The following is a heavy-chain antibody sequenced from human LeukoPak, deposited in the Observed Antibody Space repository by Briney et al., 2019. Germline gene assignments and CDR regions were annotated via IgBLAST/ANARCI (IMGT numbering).Heavy chain of an antibody. V-gene: IGHV1-18*01. CDR1: GYTFTSYG. J-gene: IGHJ4*02. CDR2: ISAYNGNT. D-gene: IGHD2-15*01. CDR3: ARSGGYCSGGSCYSEYYFDY. Sequence: AXXKVSCKASGYTFTSYGISWVRQAPGQGLEWMGWISAYNGNTNCAQKLQGRVTMTTDTSTSTAYMELRSLRSDDTAVYYCARSGGYCSGGSCYSEYYFDYWGQGTLVTVSS.